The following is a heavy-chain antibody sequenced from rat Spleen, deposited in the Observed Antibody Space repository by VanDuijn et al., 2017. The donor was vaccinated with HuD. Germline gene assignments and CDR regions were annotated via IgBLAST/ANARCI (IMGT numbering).Heavy chain of an antibody. D-gene: IGHD1-1*01. J-gene: IGHJ3*01. CDR2: INSAGST. CDR1: GYSITSSYR. V-gene: IGHV3-3*01. Sequence: EVQLQESGPGLVKPSQSLSLTCSVTGYSITSSYRWNWIRKFPGNKLEWMGYINSAGSTNYNPSLKSRISITRDTSKNQFFLQVNSVTTEDTATYYCARFPITTVGNWFAYWGQGTLVTVSS. CDR3: ARFPITTVGNWFAY.